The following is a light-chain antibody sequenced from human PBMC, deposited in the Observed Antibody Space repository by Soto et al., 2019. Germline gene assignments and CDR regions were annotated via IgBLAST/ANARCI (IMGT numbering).Light chain of an antibody. CDR1: QSVSSSY. CDR3: QQYGSSPLT. V-gene: IGKV3-20*01. CDR2: GAS. Sequence: EIVLTQSPGTLSLSPGERATLSCRASQSVSSSYLAWYQRKPGQAPRLLIYGASRRATGIPDRFSGSGSGTYFTLTISRLETEDFAVYYCQQYGSSPLTFGEGTKVEIK. J-gene: IGKJ1*01.